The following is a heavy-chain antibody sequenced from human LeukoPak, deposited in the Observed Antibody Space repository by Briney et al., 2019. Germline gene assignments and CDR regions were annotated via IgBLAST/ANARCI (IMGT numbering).Heavy chain of an antibody. J-gene: IGHJ3*02. D-gene: IGHD3-10*01. CDR1: GFTFSSYS. CDR3: ARDTVLLWFGELSDDAFDI. Sequence: PGGSLRLSCAASGFTFSSYSMNRVRQAPGKGLKWVSSISSSSSYIYYADSVKGRFTISRDNAKNSLYLQMNSLRAEDTAVYYCARDTVLLWFGELSDDAFDIWGRGTMVTVSS. CDR2: ISSSSSYI. V-gene: IGHV3-21*01.